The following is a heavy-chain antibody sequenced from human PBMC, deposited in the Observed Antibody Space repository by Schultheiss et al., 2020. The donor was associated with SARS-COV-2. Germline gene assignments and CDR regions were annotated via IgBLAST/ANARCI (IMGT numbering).Heavy chain of an antibody. CDR3: ARSGWELLYYFDY. J-gene: IGHJ4*02. V-gene: IGHV4-59*01. Sequence: SETLSLTCTVSGGSISSYYWSWIRQPPGKGLVWIGYIYYSGSTNYNPSLKSRVTISVDTSKNQFSLKLSSVTAADTAVYYCARSGWELLYYFDYWGQGTLVTVSS. CDR1: GGSISSYY. D-gene: IGHD1-26*01. CDR2: IYYSGST.